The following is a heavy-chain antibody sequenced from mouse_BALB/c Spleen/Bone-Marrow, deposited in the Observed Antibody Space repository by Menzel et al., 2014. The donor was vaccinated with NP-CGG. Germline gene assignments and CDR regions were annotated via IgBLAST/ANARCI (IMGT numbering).Heavy chain of an antibody. CDR3: AREDGYPGGFAY. V-gene: IGHV5-15*02. Sequence: EVNVVESGGGLVQPGGSRKLSCAASGFTFSDYGMAWVRQAPGKGPEWVAFISNLAYSIYYADTVTGRFTISRENAKNTLYLEMSSLRSEDRAMFYCAREDGYPGGFAYWRQGTLVTVSA. D-gene: IGHD2-3*01. J-gene: IGHJ3*01. CDR2: ISNLAYSI. CDR1: GFTFSDYG.